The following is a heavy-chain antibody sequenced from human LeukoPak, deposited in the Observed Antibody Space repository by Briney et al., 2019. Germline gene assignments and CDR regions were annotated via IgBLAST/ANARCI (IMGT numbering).Heavy chain of an antibody. Sequence: SETLSLTCSVSGASISSHYWSWIRQPPGKGLEWIGYIYYSVRTNYNPSLKSRVTISVDMPNNQFSLKMSSVTAADTAVYYCARTGDGYNYYNYYYMDVWGKGTTVTVTS. CDR2: IYYSVRT. J-gene: IGHJ6*03. D-gene: IGHD5-24*01. V-gene: IGHV4-59*11. CDR1: GASISSHY. CDR3: ARTGDGYNYYNYYYMDV.